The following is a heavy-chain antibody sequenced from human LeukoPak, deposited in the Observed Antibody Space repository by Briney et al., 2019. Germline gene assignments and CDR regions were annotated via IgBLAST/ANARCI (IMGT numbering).Heavy chain of an antibody. V-gene: IGHV3-73*01. Sequence: GGSLRLSCVASGFSLSDSAVHWVRQASGKGLEWVGRLRSTANTHATTYTASVKGRFTISRDDSKNTAYLQMNSLKTEDTAVYYCTRAPGTDYYYYGMDVWGQGTTVTVSS. D-gene: IGHD1-14*01. J-gene: IGHJ6*02. CDR1: GFSLSDSA. CDR3: TRAPGTDYYYYGMDV. CDR2: LRSTANTHAT.